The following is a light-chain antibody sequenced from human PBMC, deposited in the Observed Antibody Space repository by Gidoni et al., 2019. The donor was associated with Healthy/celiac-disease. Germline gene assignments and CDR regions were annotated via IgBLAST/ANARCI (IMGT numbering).Light chain of an antibody. CDR2: GAS. J-gene: IGKJ1*01. V-gene: IGKV3-15*01. Sequence: EIVMTQSPATLSVSPGERATLSCRASPSVSSNLAWYQQKPGQAPRLLIYGASTRATGIPARFSGSGSGTEFTLTISSLQSEDFAVYYCQQYNNWPPTWTFXQXTKVEIK. CDR1: PSVSSN. CDR3: QQYNNWPPTWT.